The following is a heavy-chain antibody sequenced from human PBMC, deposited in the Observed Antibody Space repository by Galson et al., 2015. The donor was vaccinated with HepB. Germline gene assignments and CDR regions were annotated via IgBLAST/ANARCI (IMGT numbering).Heavy chain of an antibody. CDR1: GLTYGDYA. D-gene: IGHD3-10*01. CDR3: TSGVTYHYGSGPPDY. Sequence: SLRLSCAASGLTYGDYALSWFRPAQAMGLEWVGFNRSRAYGGTTEYAESVKGRFNISRDDSKSIAYPQMNSLKTEDTAVYYCTSGVTYHYGSGPPDYWGQGTLVTVSS. CDR2: NRSRAYGGTT. V-gene: IGHV3-49*03. J-gene: IGHJ4*02.